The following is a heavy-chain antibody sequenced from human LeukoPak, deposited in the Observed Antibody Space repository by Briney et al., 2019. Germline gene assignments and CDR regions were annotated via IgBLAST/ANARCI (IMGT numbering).Heavy chain of an antibody. D-gene: IGHD3-10*01. CDR1: GFTFSSYS. CDR3: ARVSGSYYFDY. CDR2: ISGSSSPI. V-gene: IGHV3-48*02. Sequence: HAGGSLRLSCAASGFTFSSYSMTWVRQAPGKGLEWVSYISGSSSPIYYADSVKGRVTISRDNAKDSLYLQMTSLRDEDTAVYYRARVSGSYYFDYWGQGTLVTVSP. J-gene: IGHJ4*02.